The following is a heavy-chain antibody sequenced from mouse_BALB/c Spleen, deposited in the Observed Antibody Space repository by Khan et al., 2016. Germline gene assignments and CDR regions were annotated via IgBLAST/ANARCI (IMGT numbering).Heavy chain of an antibody. CDR3: ARRFYYYGTRPYYYSMDS. V-gene: IGHV4-1*02. D-gene: IGHD1-1*01. J-gene: IGHJ4*01. Sequence: EVKLLESGGGLVQPGGSLKLSCAASGFDFSRYWMSWVRQAPGKGLEWIGVFNPDSSTIDYTPSLKDKFIISRDNAKNTLYLQMNKMRSEDTALYYCARRFYYYGTRPYYYSMDSWGQGTSVTVSS. CDR2: FNPDSSTI. CDR1: GFDFSRYW.